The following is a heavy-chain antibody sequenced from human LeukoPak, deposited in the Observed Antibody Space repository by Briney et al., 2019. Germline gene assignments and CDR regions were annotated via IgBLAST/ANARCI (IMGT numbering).Heavy chain of an antibody. CDR1: GYTFTGYY. J-gene: IGHJ6*02. CDR2: INPNSGGT. CDR3: ARSLPYYDFWSGSRNNYYGMDV. Sequence: ASVKVSCKASGYTFTGYYMHWVRQAPGQGLEWMGWINPNSGGTNYAQKFQGRVTMTRDTSISTAYMELSRLRSDDTAVYYCARSLPYYDFWSGSRNNYYGMDVWGQETTVTVSS. V-gene: IGHV1-2*02. D-gene: IGHD3-3*01.